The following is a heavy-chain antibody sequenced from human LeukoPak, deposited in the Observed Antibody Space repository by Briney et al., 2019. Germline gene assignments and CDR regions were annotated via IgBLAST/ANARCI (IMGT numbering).Heavy chain of an antibody. CDR3: ARVEYYYDSSGYYGMDV. CDR2: MNPNSGNT. Sequence: ASVTVACKASGYTVTSDDIECVREATGQGLEWMGWMNPNSGNTGYAQKFQGRVTMTRNTSISTAYMELSSLRSEDTAVYYCARVEYYYDSSGYYGMDVWGQGTTVTVSS. CDR1: GYTVTSDD. V-gene: IGHV1-8*01. J-gene: IGHJ6*02. D-gene: IGHD3-22*01.